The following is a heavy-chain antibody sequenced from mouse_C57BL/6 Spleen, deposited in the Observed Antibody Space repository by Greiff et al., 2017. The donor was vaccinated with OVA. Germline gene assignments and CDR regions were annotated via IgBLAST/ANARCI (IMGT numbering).Heavy chain of an antibody. Sequence: VQLKESEGGLVQPGSSMKLSCTASGFTFSDYYMAWVRQVPEKGLEWVANINYDGSSTYYLDSLKSRFIISRDNAKNILYLQMSSLKSEDTATYYCARVGSNSYYAMDYWGQGTSVTVSS. CDR1: GFTFSDYY. V-gene: IGHV5-16*01. CDR2: INYDGSST. CDR3: ARVGSNSYYAMDY. J-gene: IGHJ4*01. D-gene: IGHD2-5*01.